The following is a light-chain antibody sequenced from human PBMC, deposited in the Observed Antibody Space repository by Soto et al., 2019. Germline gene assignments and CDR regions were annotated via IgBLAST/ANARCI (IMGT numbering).Light chain of an antibody. Sequence: DIKLTQSPSSLSASVGDRVTITCQASQDIHNYLNWYQQKPGKAPKRLISDVSKLETGVPSRISGSGSGTDFTLTISNLQPEDFATYHCQQYDNLPWTFGHGTKVEIK. CDR3: QQYDNLPWT. CDR1: QDIHNY. J-gene: IGKJ1*01. CDR2: DVS. V-gene: IGKV1-33*01.